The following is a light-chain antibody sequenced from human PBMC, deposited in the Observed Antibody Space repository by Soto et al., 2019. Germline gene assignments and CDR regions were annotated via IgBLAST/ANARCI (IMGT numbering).Light chain of an antibody. V-gene: IGLV2-14*01. Sequence: QSVLTQPASVSGSPGQSITISCIGTSRDVGGYNYVSWHQQHPGKAPKVIITEVSNRPSGVSNRFSGSKSGNTASLTISGLQAEDEADYYCSSYVNYNTFVVFGGGTKLTVL. CDR3: SSYVNYNTFVV. J-gene: IGLJ2*01. CDR1: SRDVGGYNY. CDR2: EVS.